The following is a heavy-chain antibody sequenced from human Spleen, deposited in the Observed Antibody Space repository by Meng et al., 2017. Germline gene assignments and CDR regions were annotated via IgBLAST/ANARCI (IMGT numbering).Heavy chain of an antibody. J-gene: IGHJ4*02. CDR2: IIPIFGTA. D-gene: IGHD4-17*01. CDR1: GGTFSSYA. Sequence: QVERVQSGDWVENPGSSVKVSGKASGGTFSSYAISWVQQAPRQGLEWMGGIIPIFGTANYAQKFQGRVTITADESTSTAYMELSSLRSEDTAVYYCARGASGDYKFVDFDYWGQGTLVTVSS. CDR3: ARGASGDYKFVDFDY. V-gene: IGHV1-69*01.